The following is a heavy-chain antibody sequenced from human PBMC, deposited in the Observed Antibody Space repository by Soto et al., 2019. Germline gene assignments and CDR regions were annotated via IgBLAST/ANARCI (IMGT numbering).Heavy chain of an antibody. V-gene: IGHV1-69*01. CDR1: GGTFSSYA. D-gene: IGHD2-15*01. Sequence: QVQLVQSGAEVKKPGSSVKVSCKASGGTFSSYAISWVRQAPGQGLEWMGGIIPIFGTANYAKKFQGRVTITADESTSTAYMALSSLRSEDTGVYYCARGYRGYCSAGSCYKEYYYYYYGMDVWGQGTTVTVSS. CDR2: IIPIFGTA. J-gene: IGHJ6*02. CDR3: ARGYRGYCSAGSCYKEYYYYYYGMDV.